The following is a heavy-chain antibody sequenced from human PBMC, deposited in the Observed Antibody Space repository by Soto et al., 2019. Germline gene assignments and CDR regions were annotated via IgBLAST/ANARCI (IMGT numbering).Heavy chain of an antibody. CDR2: ISYDGSNK. V-gene: IGHV3-30-3*01. Sequence: QVQLVESGGGVVQPGRSLRLSCAASGFTFSSYAMHWVRQAPGKGLERVAVISYDGSNKYYADPVKGRFTIARDNCKNTLYLQMNSVRAEDTAVYYCARDTRGYSSSWYGVEYWGQGTLVTVSS. CDR1: GFTFSSYA. J-gene: IGHJ4*02. D-gene: IGHD6-13*01. CDR3: ARDTRGYSSSWYGVEY.